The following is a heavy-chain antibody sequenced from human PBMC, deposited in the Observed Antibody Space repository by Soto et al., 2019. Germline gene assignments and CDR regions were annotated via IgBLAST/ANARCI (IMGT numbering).Heavy chain of an antibody. CDR2: IIPIFGTA. J-gene: IGHJ5*02. Sequence: ASVKVSCKASGGTFSSYAISWVRQAPGQGLEWMGGIIPIFGTANYAQKFQGRVTITADESTSTAYMELSSLRSEDTAVYYCARDPSDIVATGGGFDPWGQGTLVTVSS. D-gene: IGHD5-12*01. CDR3: ARDPSDIVATGGGFDP. V-gene: IGHV1-69*13. CDR1: GGTFSSYA.